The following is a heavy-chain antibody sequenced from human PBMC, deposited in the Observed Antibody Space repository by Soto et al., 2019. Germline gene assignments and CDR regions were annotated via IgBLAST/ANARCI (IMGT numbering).Heavy chain of an antibody. CDR2: IYYSGST. Sequence: QVQLQESGPGLVKPSETLSLTCTVSGGSISSYYWSWIRQPPGKGLEWIGYIYYSGSTNYNPSHKSQVTISVDTSKNQFSLKLSSVTAADTAVYYCARDRDYYGSGEIDYWGQGTLVTVSS. V-gene: IGHV4-59*01. D-gene: IGHD3-10*01. CDR1: GGSISSYY. J-gene: IGHJ4*02. CDR3: ARDRDYYGSGEIDY.